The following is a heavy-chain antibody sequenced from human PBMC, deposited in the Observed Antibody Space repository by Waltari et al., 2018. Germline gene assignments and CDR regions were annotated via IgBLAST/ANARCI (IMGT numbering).Heavy chain of an antibody. CDR1: GFTFNSYA. V-gene: IGHV3-30*01. D-gene: IGHD5-18*01. J-gene: IGHJ4*02. CDR3: ARALGDTAMVTFDY. Sequence: QVQLVESGGGVVQPGRSLRLSCAASGFTFNSYAMTWVRQAPGKGLEWVAVISYDGSDKYYADSVKGRFTISRGNSKNRLYLQMNSLRAEDTAVYYCARALGDTAMVTFDYWGQGTLVTVSS. CDR2: ISYDGSDK.